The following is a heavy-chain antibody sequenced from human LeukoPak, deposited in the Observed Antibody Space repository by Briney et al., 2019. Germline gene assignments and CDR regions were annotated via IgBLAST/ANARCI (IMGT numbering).Heavy chain of an antibody. CDR1: GFTFSSYG. CDR2: IWYDGSNK. V-gene: IGHV3-33*01. D-gene: IGHD6-13*01. Sequence: GGSLRLSCAASGFTFSSYGMHWVRQAPGKGLEWVAVIWYDGSNKYYADSVKGRFTISRDNSKNTLYLQMNSLRAEDTAVYYCAREVFNSWQQPPRILDYWGQGTLVTVSS. CDR3: AREVFNSWQQPPRILDY. J-gene: IGHJ4*02.